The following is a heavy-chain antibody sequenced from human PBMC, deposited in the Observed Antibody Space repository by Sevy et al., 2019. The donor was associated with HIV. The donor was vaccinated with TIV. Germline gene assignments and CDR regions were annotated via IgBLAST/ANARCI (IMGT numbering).Heavy chain of an antibody. Sequence: GGSLRLSCAASGFTFSNAWMSWVRQAPGKGLEWVGRIKSKTDGGTTDDAAPVKGRFTISRDDSKNTLYLQMNSLKTGETDLYNCTPSIAQRVMVVVPAGQYYYGIDVWGQGTTVTVSS. CDR1: GFTFSNAW. CDR3: TPSIAQRVMVVVPAGQYYYGIDV. CDR2: IKSKTDGGTT. J-gene: IGHJ6*02. V-gene: IGHV3-15*01. D-gene: IGHD2-2*01.